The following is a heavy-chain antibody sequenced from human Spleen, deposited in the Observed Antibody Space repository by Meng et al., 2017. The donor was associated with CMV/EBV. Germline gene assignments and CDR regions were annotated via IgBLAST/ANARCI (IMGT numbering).Heavy chain of an antibody. D-gene: IGHD2-21*01. CDR2: INPDGSRT. CDR3: ARDLGYCGVSGC. J-gene: IGHJ4*02. V-gene: IGHV3-74*01. Sequence: AASGFTFSTYWMHWVRQTPGKGLVWISHINPDGSRTNYADSVKGRFTISRDNARNTVYLQMHSLRPEDTAVYSCARDLGYCGVSGCWGQGTLVTVSS. CDR1: GFTFSTYW.